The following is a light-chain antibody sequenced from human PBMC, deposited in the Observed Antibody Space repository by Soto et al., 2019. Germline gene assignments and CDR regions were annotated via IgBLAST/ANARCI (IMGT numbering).Light chain of an antibody. CDR1: QSVSSYY. Sequence: LPVCVCQSVSSYYLAWYQQKPGQAPRLLIYAASSRATGIPDRFSGGGSGTDFTLTISRLEPEDFAVYYCQQCGSSPWTFGQGTKVDIK. V-gene: IGKV3-20*01. J-gene: IGKJ1*01. CDR2: AAS. CDR3: QQCGSSPWT.